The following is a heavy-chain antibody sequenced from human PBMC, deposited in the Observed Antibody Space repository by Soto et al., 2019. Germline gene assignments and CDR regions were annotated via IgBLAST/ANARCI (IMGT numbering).Heavy chain of an antibody. CDR1: GYTFTGYY. D-gene: IGHD4-4*01. CDR3: ARAFSYYDWFDS. J-gene: IGHJ5*01. V-gene: IGHV1-2*02. CDR2: INPNSGGT. Sequence: ASVKVSCKASGYTFTGYYMHWVRQATGQGLAWMGWINPNSGGTNYAQKFQGRVTMTRDTSISTAYMELSRLRSDDTAVYYCARAFSYYDWFDSLGQGTLVTVSS.